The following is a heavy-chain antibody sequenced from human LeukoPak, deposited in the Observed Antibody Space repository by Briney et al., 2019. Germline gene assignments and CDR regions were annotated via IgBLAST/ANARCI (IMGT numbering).Heavy chain of an antibody. CDR3: ARDALHYYDSSGYYLDY. V-gene: IGHV4-59*01. CDR1: GGSLSSYY. Sequence: SETLSLTCTVSGGSLSSYYWSWIRQPPGKGLEWIGYIYYSGSTNYNPSLQSRVTISVDTSKNPFSLKLSSVTAADTAVYYCARDALHYYDSSGYYLDYWGQGTLVTVSS. D-gene: IGHD3-22*01. J-gene: IGHJ4*02. CDR2: IYYSGST.